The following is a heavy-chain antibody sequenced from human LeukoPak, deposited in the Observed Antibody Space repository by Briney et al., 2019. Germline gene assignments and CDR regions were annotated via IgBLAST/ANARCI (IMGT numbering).Heavy chain of an antibody. J-gene: IGHJ6*02. CDR2: IGTAGDP. CDR1: GFTFSSYD. CDR3: ARGRRYCSSTSCYAGTYYYYGMDV. V-gene: IGHV3-13*05. D-gene: IGHD2-2*01. Sequence: GGSLRLSCAASGFTFSSYDMHWVRQATGKGLEWVSAIGTAGDPYYPGSVKGRFTISRENAKNSLYLQMNSLRAGDTAVYYCARGRRYCSSTSCYAGTYYYYGMDVWGQGTTVTVSS.